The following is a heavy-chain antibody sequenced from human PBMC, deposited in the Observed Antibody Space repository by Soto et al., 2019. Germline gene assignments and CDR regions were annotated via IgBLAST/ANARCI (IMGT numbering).Heavy chain of an antibody. D-gene: IGHD4-17*01. CDR3: ARKGYGDYGGMDV. CDR2: IRNTGSPK. CDR1: VFIFISYS. V-gene: IGHV3-21*01. Sequence: PGWSLRLSCASSVFIFISYSMNWVRQAPGKGLEWVSYIRNTGSPKYYADSVKGRFTISRDNANNSLYLQMNSLRAEDTAVYYCARKGYGDYGGMDVWGQGTTVTVSS. J-gene: IGHJ6*01.